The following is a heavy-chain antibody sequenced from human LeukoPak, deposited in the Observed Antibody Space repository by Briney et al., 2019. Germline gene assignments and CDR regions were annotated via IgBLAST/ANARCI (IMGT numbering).Heavy chain of an antibody. J-gene: IGHJ4*02. CDR1: GFTFSSYA. V-gene: IGHV3-30-3*01. Sequence: PGGSLRLSCAASGFTFSSYAMHWVRQAPGKGLEWVAVISYDGSNKYYADSVKGRFTISRDSSKNTLYLQMNSLRAEDTAVYYCAGNFDYWGQGTLVTVSS. CDR2: ISYDGSNK. CDR3: AGNFDY.